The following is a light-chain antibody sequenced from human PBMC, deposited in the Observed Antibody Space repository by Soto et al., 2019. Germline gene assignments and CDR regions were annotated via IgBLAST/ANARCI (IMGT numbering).Light chain of an antibody. Sequence: EIVMTQSPATLSVSPGERATLSCRASQSVSSNLAWYQQKRGQAPRLLIHGASTRATGIPARFSGSGSGTEFNLTISSLQSEDFAVYYCQQYVSSPWAFGQGTKVEI. CDR3: QQYVSSPWA. V-gene: IGKV3-15*01. CDR1: QSVSSN. CDR2: GAS. J-gene: IGKJ1*01.